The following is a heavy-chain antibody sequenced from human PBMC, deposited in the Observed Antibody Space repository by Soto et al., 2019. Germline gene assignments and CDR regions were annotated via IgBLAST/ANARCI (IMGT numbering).Heavy chain of an antibody. J-gene: IGHJ4*02. D-gene: IGHD4-17*01. CDR2: ISYDGSNK. Sequence: QVQLVESGGGVVQPGRSLRLSCAASGFTFSSYAMHWVRQAPGKGLEWVAVISYDGSNKYYADSVKGRFTISRDNSKNTLYLQMNSLRAEDTAVYYCARGSYDYGDLYYFDYWGQGTLVTVSS. CDR1: GFTFSSYA. CDR3: ARGSYDYGDLYYFDY. V-gene: IGHV3-30-3*01.